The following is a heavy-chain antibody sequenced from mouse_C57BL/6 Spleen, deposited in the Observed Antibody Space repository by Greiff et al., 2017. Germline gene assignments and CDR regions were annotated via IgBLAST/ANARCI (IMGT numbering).Heavy chain of an antibody. Sequence: DVKLQESGPGLVKPSQSLSLTCSVTGYSITSGYYWNWIRQFPGNKLEWMGYISYDGSNNYNPSLKNRISITRDTSKNQFFLKLNSVTTEDTATYYCARDRSGYENYFDYWGQGTTLTVSS. J-gene: IGHJ2*01. CDR2: ISYDGSN. CDR1: GYSITSGYY. D-gene: IGHD3-2*02. CDR3: ARDRSGYENYFDY. V-gene: IGHV3-6*01.